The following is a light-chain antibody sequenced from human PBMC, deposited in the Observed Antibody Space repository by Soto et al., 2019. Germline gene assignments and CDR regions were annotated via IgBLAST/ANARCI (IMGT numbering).Light chain of an antibody. CDR2: GAS. Sequence: EIVLTQSPGTLSLSPGEGATLSCRASQSISNSFLAWYQQRPGQAPRILIYGASRRATGIPDRFSGSGSGTDFPVTISRLEAEDFALYYCQQYYSSWTFGQGTKVEMK. CDR3: QQYYSSWT. J-gene: IGKJ1*01. CDR1: QSISNSF. V-gene: IGKV3-20*01.